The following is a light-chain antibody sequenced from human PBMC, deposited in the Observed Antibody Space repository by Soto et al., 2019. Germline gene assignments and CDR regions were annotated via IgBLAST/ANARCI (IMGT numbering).Light chain of an antibody. CDR2: STN. Sequence: QAVVTQPPSASGTPGQRVTISCSGSSSNIGGNTVNWYQQLPGTAPKLLIYSTNQRPSGVPDRFSGSKSGTSASLAISGLQSDDEADYFCAAWDDSLNGPVFGGGTKLTVL. V-gene: IGLV1-44*01. J-gene: IGLJ3*02. CDR1: SSNIGGNT. CDR3: AAWDDSLNGPV.